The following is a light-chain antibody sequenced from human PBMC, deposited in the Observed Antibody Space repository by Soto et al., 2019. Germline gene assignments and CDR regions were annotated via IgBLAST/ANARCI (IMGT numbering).Light chain of an antibody. Sequence: QSALTQPASVSVSPGQSITISCTGTSSDIGAYNHVSWCQQHPGKAPKVLIYDVTNRPSGVSGRLSGSKSGNTASLTISGLQAEDEADYYCSSYASCYIPVVFGGGTQLTVL. J-gene: IGLJ2*01. CDR3: SSYASCYIPVV. CDR2: DVT. CDR1: SSDIGAYNH. V-gene: IGLV2-14*03.